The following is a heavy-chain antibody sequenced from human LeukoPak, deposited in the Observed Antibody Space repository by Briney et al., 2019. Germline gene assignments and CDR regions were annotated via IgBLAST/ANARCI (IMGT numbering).Heavy chain of an antibody. CDR3: ARLGARQILEY. V-gene: IGHV3-7*01. J-gene: IGHJ4*02. CDR2: IKQDGGEK. Sequence: GGSLSLSCEAPELTFSSNWMSWVGKAPGKGLEWVANIKQDGGEKYYLDSVKGRFTVSRDDAKNSLYLQMNSLRAEDTAVYYCARLGARQILEYWGQGTLVTVSS. CDR1: ELTFSSNW. D-gene: IGHD4-17*01.